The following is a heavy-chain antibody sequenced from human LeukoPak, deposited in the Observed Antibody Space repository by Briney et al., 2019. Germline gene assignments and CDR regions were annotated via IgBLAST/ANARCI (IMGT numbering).Heavy chain of an antibody. CDR1: GYTFTSYY. Sequence: ASVEVSCKASGYTFTSYYMHWVRQAPGQGLEWMGIINPSGGSTSYAQKFQGRVTMARDTSTSTVYMELSSLRSEDTAVYYCARPSGYYSYFDYWGQGTLVTASS. CDR2: INPSGGST. J-gene: IGHJ4*02. V-gene: IGHV1-46*03. D-gene: IGHD3-22*01. CDR3: ARPSGYYSYFDY.